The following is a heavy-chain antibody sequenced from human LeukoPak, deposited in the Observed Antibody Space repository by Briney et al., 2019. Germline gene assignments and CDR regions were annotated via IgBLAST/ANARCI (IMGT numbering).Heavy chain of an antibody. CDR2: INAGNGNT. D-gene: IGHD1-26*01. CDR3: ARGGEWELLVGDY. V-gene: IGHV1-3*03. J-gene: IGHJ4*02. Sequence: ASVKVSCKASGYTFTSYDINWVRQATGQGLEWMGWINAGNGNTKYSQEFQGRVTITRDTSASTAYMELSSLRSEDMAVYYCARGGEWELLVGDYWGQGTLVTVSS. CDR1: GYTFTSYD.